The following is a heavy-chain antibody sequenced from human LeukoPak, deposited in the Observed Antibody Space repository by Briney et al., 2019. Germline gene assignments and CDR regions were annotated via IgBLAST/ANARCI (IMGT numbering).Heavy chain of an antibody. J-gene: IGHJ4*02. CDR2: IGSSSSYI. Sequence: PGGSLRLSCAASGFTFSSYSMNWVRQAPGKGLEWVSSIGSSSSYIYYADSVKGRFTISRDNAKNSLYLQMNSLRAEDTAVYYCARVGNSHSRLFDYWGQGTLVTVSS. CDR1: GFTFSSYS. V-gene: IGHV3-21*01. CDR3: ARVGNSHSRLFDY. D-gene: IGHD4-23*01.